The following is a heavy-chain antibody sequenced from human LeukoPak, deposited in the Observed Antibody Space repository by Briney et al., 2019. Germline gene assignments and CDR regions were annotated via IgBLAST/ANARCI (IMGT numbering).Heavy chain of an antibody. CDR3: ARLFGDGYNYYYYYMDV. CDR2: IYPGDSDT. Sequence: GESLKISCKGSGYTFFTYWIGWVRQMPGKGLEWMGIIYPGDSDTRYSPSFQGQVTISADKSISTAYLQWSSLKASDTAMYYCARLFGDGYNYYYYYMDVWGKGTTVTVSS. V-gene: IGHV5-51*01. D-gene: IGHD5-24*01. CDR1: GYTFFTYW. J-gene: IGHJ6*03.